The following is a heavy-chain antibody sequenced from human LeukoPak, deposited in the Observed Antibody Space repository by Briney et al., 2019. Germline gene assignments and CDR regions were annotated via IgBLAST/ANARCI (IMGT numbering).Heavy chain of an antibody. J-gene: IGHJ5*02. CDR2: IYYSGST. CDR3: AGAIFGVYFDP. V-gene: IGHV4-59*08. Sequence: PSETLSLTCTVSGGSISSYYWSWIRQPPGKGLEWIGYIYYSGSTNYNPSLKSRVTISIDTSKNQFTLKLSSVTAADTAVYYCAGAIFGVYFDPWGQGTLVTVSS. D-gene: IGHD3-3*01. CDR1: GGSISSYY.